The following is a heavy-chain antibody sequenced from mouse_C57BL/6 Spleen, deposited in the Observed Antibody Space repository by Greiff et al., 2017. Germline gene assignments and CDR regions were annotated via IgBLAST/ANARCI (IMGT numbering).Heavy chain of an antibody. J-gene: IGHJ2*01. V-gene: IGHV1-80*01. CDR2: IYPGDGDT. Sequence: VKLMESGAELVKPGASVKISCKASGYAFSSYWMNWVKQRPGKGLEWIGQIYPGDGDTNYNGKFKGKATLTADKSSSTAYMQLSSLSSEDSAVYCCARRRGIYYGYYFDYWGQGTTLTVSS. CDR1: GYAFSSYW. D-gene: IGHD2-1*01. CDR3: ARRRGIYYGYYFDY.